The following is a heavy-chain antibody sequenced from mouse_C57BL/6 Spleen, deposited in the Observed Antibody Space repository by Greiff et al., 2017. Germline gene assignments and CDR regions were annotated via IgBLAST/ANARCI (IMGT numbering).Heavy chain of an antibody. V-gene: IGHV5-17*01. D-gene: IGHD4-1*01. CDR3: AKLGDFDY. CDR1: GFTFSDYG. CDR2: ISSGSSTI. Sequence: EVKVEESGGGLVKPGGSLKLSCAASGFTFSDYGMHWVRQAPEKGLEWVAYISSGSSTIYYADTVKGRFTISRDNAKNTLFLQMTSLRSEDTAMYYCAKLGDFDYWGQGTTLTVSS. J-gene: IGHJ2*01.